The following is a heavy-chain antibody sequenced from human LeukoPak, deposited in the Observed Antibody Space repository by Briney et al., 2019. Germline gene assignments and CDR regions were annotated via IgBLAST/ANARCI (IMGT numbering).Heavy chain of an antibody. CDR3: ARRSYNSPFRY. V-gene: IGHV4-39*07. D-gene: IGHD5-24*01. J-gene: IGHJ4*02. Sequence: SETLSLTCTVSGGSISSSSYYWGWIRQPPGKGLEWIGSIYYSRSTYYNPSLKSRVTRSVDTSKNQSSLNLRPVTAADTAVYYCARRSYNSPFRYWGQGTPVTVSS. CDR2: IYYSRST. CDR1: GGSISSSSYY.